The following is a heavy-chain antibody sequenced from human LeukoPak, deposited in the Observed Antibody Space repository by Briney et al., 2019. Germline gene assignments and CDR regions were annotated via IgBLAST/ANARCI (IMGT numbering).Heavy chain of an antibody. CDR1: GGSFSGYY. D-gene: IGHD3-10*01. CDR3: ARDLGYNSGSSYR. CDR2: IYSGGST. J-gene: IGHJ4*02. V-gene: IGHV3-53*04. Sequence: PSETLSLTCAVYGGSFSGYYWSWVRQAPGKGLEWVSVIYSGGSTYYADSVKGRFTISRHNSKNTLYLQMNSLRAEDTAVYYCARDLGYNSGSSYRWGQGTLVTVSS.